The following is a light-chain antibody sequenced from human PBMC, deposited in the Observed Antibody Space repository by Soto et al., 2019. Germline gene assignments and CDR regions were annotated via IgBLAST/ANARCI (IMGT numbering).Light chain of an antibody. CDR1: TSDVGGYNY. CDR3: SSYTRSSTWV. J-gene: IGLJ3*02. V-gene: IGLV2-14*01. CDR2: EVR. Sequence: QSALTQPASVSGSPGQSITISCTGTTSDVGGYNYVSWYQQHPGRAPKLLIYEVRNRPSGVSNRFSGSKSGNTASLTISGLQAEDEADYYCSSYTRSSTWVFGGGTQLTVL.